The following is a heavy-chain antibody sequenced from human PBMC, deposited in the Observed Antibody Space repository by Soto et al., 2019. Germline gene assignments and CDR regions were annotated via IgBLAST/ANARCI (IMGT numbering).Heavy chain of an antibody. CDR1: GFTFSTFA. V-gene: IGHV3-23*01. CDR2: ISGSGGST. CDR3: AKGNSPYYYYYMDV. J-gene: IGHJ6*03. Sequence: EVQVLESGGGLEQPGGSLRLSCAASGFTFSTFAMSWVRQAPGKGLEWVSAISGSGGSTYFADSAKGRFTISRDSSKYTLYLQMNSLRAEDTAVYFCAKGNSPYYYYYMDVWGKGTTVTVS. D-gene: IGHD1-26*01.